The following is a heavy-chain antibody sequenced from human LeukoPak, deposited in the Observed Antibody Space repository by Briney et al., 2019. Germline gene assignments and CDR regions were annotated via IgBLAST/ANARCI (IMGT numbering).Heavy chain of an antibody. CDR3: ARGDSGSHLDY. D-gene: IGHD1-26*01. V-gene: IGHV3-64*01. Sequence: QPGGSLRRSCVASGFTFSSYAMHWVRQAPGKGLEYVSAIRNNGGSTYYANSVKGRFTISRDNSKNTLSLQMGSLRAEDKAVYFCARGDSGSHLDYWGQGSLVTVSS. J-gene: IGHJ4*02. CDR1: GFTFSSYA. CDR2: IRNNGGST.